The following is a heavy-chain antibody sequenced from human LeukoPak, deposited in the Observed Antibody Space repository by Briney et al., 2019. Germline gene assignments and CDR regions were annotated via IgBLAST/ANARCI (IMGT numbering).Heavy chain of an antibody. CDR1: GFTFSSYW. CDR3: ARVLQGEWFFDY. V-gene: IGHV3-74*01. J-gene: IGHJ4*02. Sequence: GGSLRLSCAASGFTFSSYWMHWVRQAPGKGLVWVSRINTDGSITSYADSVKGRFTISRDNAKNTLYLQMNSLRAEDTAVYYCARVLQGEWFFDYWGQGTLVTVSS. CDR2: INTDGSIT. D-gene: IGHD3-3*01.